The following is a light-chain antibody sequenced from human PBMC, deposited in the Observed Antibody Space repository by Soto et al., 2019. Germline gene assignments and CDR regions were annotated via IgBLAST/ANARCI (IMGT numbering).Light chain of an antibody. CDR2: EVS. Sequence: QSALTQPASVSGSPGQSITISCTGTSSDVGGHNYVSWYQQHPGKAPKLIIYEVSIRHSGVSNRFSGSKSGNTASLTIYGLQAEDEGEYYCTTNRCYGFGVFRTASKVPVL. CDR1: SSDVGGHNY. J-gene: IGLJ1*01. V-gene: IGLV2-14*01. CDR3: TTNRCYGFGV.